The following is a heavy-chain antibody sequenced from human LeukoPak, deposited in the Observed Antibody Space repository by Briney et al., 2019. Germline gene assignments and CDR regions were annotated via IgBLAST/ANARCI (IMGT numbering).Heavy chain of an antibody. CDR2: IRSTANTYAA. CDR3: TRLTDLAGTYDYVGFDY. D-gene: IGHD3-16*01. J-gene: IGHJ4*02. V-gene: IGHV3-73*01. CDR1: GFAFSTYW. Sequence: GGSLRLSCAASGFAFSTYWMNWVRQASGKGLEWVGRIRSTANTYAAAYAASVKGRFTISRDDSKNTAYLQMNSLKPEDTAVYYCTRLTDLAGTYDYVGFDYWGQGTLVTVSS.